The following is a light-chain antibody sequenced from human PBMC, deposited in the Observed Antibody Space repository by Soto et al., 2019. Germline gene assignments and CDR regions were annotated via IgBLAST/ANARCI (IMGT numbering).Light chain of an antibody. J-gene: IGLJ3*02. CDR2: AND. CDR1: SSNLGTGYD. V-gene: IGLV1-40*01. CDR3: QSYDISLSAWV. Sequence: QSVLTQPPSVSGAPGQKVTISCTGGSSNLGTGYDVHWYQQYPGRAPKLLIYANDKRPSGVPDRISGSKSGTSASLAMTGLQAEDEADYYCQSYDISLSAWVFGGGTKLTVL.